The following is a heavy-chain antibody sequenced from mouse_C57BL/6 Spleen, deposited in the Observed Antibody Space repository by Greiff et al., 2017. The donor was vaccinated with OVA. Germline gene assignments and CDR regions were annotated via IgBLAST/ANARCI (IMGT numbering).Heavy chain of an antibody. CDR1: GYTFTDYN. V-gene: IGHV1-22*01. CDR2: INPNNGGT. J-gene: IGHJ4*01. Sequence: VQLQQSGPELVKPGASVKMSCKASGYTFTDYNMHWVKQSHGKSLEWIGYINPNNGGTSYHQKFKGKATLTVNKSSSTAYMELRSLPSEDSAVYYCARGGYYYGSSYYYAMDYWGQGTSVTVSS. CDR3: ARGGYYYGSSYYYAMDY. D-gene: IGHD1-1*01.